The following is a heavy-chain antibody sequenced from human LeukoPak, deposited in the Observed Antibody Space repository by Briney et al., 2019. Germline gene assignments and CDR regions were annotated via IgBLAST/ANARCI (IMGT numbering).Heavy chain of an antibody. CDR2: TYYRSKWYS. J-gene: IGHJ3*02. Sequence: SQTLSLTCAISGDSVSSRAASGNWIRQSPSRGLEWLGRTYYRSKWYSEYAGSVRGRITIDADTSKNQFSLQLHSAVPEDMAVYYCARDAGNHVLQAFDIWGQGTMVTVSS. D-gene: IGHD2-8*01. CDR3: ARDAGNHVLQAFDI. CDR1: GDSVSSRAAS. V-gene: IGHV6-1*01.